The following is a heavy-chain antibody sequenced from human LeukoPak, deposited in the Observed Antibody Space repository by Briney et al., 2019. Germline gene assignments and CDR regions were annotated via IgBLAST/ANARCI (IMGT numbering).Heavy chain of an antibody. Sequence: TSETLSLTCTVSGGSISSYYWGWIRQPAGKGLEWIGRIYTSGSTNYNPSLKSRVTMSVDTSKNQFSLKLSSVTAADTAVYYCARVAYSSGWYLNWFDPWGQGTLVTVSS. V-gene: IGHV4-4*07. CDR3: ARVAYSSGWYLNWFDP. CDR2: IYTSGST. CDR1: GGSISSYY. J-gene: IGHJ5*02. D-gene: IGHD6-19*01.